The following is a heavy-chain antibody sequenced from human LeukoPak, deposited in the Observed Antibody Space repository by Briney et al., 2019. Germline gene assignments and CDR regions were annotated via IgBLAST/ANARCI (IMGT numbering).Heavy chain of an antibody. CDR3: AYISGIYGFGTFDI. D-gene: IGHD1-26*01. CDR1: GDSVSSSSAA. J-gene: IGHJ3*02. CDR2: TYYRSKWFN. V-gene: IGHV6-1*01. Sequence: SQTLSLTCAISGDSVSSSSAAWNWIRQSPSRGLEWLGRTYYRSKWFNDYAESVKSRITINPDTSKNLFSLQLNSVTPEDTAVYYCAYISGIYGFGTFDIWGQGTMVTVSS.